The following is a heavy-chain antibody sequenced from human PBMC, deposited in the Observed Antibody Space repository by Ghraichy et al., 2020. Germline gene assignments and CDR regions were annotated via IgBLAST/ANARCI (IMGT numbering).Heavy chain of an antibody. V-gene: IGHV2-5*02. CDR2: IYWDDDR. CDR1: GFSLSTSGVG. CDR3: AHRLGQPLVTTSTLAFDY. Sequence: SGPTLVKPTQTLTLTCTFSGFSLSTSGVGVGWIRQPPGKALEWLALIYWDDDRRYSPSLKSRLTISKDTSKNQVVLTMTNMDPVDTATYYCAHRLGQPLVTTSTLAFDYWGQGTLVTVSS. J-gene: IGHJ4*02. D-gene: IGHD4-17*01.